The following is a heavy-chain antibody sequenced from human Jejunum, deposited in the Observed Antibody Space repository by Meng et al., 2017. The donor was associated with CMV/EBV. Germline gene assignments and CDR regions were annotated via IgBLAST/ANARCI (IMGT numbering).Heavy chain of an antibody. CDR1: VSNKNGA. CDR3: ARGLPNYYEYGMDV. V-gene: IGHV6-1*01. Sequence: VSNKNGAWNWVRQSPSRGLEWLGRTFYRSKWYNEYALSVKSRITVNPDTSKNQFSLQLSSVTPEDTAVYYCARGLPNYYEYGMDVWGQGTTVTVSS. J-gene: IGHJ6*02. CDR2: TFYRSKWYN.